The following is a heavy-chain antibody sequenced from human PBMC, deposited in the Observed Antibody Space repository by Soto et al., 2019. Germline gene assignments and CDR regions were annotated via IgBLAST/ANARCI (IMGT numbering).Heavy chain of an antibody. D-gene: IGHD2-21*01. Sequence: QVHLVQSGAEVKKPGASVKVSCKASGYTFTSYAIHGVRQAPVQRLEWMGRINAVNGNPNYSQKFKGRVTITRYSAASIAYMVPSSLRSEDTAVYSCDSLSRYCDFDHWVQGTLVAVSS. V-gene: IGHV1-3*01. CDR3: DSLSRYCDFDH. J-gene: IGHJ4*02. CDR2: INAVNGNP. CDR1: GYTFTSYA.